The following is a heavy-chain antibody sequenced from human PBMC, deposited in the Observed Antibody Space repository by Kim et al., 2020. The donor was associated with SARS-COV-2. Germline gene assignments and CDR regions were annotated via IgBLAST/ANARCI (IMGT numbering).Heavy chain of an antibody. V-gene: IGHV3-15*01. Sequence: DYAAPVKGRFTISRDDSKNTLYLQMNSLKTEDTAVYYCTTDHRDPGAFDIWGQGTMVTVSS. J-gene: IGHJ3*02. CDR3: TTDHRDPGAFDI.